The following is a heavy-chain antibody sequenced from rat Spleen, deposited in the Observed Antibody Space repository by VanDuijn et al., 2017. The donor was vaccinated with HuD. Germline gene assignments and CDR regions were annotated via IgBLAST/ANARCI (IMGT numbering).Heavy chain of an antibody. CDR1: GITFNNYW. Sequence: EVQLVESGGGRVQPGRSLRLSCVASGITFNNYWMTWIRQAPGKGLEWVASISTIDDTYYSDSVKGRFTISRDNAKSTLYLQMNSLRSEDTATYYCTRDADGTYYSPFDYWGQGVMVTVSS. J-gene: IGHJ2*01. CDR2: ISTIDDT. V-gene: IGHV5-31*01. CDR3: TRDADGTYYSPFDY. D-gene: IGHD1-12*02.